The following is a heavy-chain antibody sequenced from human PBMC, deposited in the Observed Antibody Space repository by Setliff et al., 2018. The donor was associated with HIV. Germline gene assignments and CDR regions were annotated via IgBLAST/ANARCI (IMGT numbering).Heavy chain of an antibody. CDR1: GFSLSNSD. CDR3: AKDLSVRGSGFKGASAI. Sequence: LRLSCAASGFSLSNSDVNWVRQAPGKGLEWVSSISGGFAYFADSVKGRFRLTKDDSREILYLEMDTLRADDSALYYCAKDLSVRGSGFKGASAIWGQGTKVTV. CDR2: ISGGFA. D-gene: IGHD6-19*01. J-gene: IGHJ3*02. V-gene: IGHV3-23*01.